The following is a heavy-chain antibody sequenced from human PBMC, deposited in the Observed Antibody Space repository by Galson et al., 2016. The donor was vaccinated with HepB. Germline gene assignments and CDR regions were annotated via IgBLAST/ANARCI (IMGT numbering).Heavy chain of an antibody. CDR2: IYSGGRT. V-gene: IGHV3-53*01. J-gene: IGHJ5*02. D-gene: IGHD2-21*02. CDR3: ARGPTVTFYGGPTGFDL. Sequence: SLRLSCAVSGFAVNSDYMNWIRQAPGKGLEWISVIYSGGRTTYGDSVKGRFTISRDRSKNTLSLQMNSLRAEDTAVYYCARGPTVTFYGGPTGFDLWGQGTVVTVSS. CDR1: GFAVNSDY.